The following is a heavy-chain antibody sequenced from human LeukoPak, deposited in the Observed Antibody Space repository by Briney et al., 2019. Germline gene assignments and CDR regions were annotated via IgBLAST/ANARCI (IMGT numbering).Heavy chain of an antibody. V-gene: IGHV4-59*01. CDR2: IYYSGST. CDR3: ARGGLRTFDY. J-gene: IGHJ4*02. Sequence: PSETLSLTCTVSGGSISGYYWSWIRQPPGKGLEWIGYIYYSGSTSYNPSLKSRVTISVDTSKNQFSLKLSSVTAADTAVYYCARGGLRTFDYWGQGTLVTVFS. D-gene: IGHD2-15*01. CDR1: GGSISGYY.